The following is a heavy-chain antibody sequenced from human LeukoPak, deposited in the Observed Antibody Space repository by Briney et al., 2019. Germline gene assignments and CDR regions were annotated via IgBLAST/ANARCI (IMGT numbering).Heavy chain of an antibody. CDR1: GFTFSSYG. Sequence: GGSLRLSCAASGFTFSSYGMHWVRQAPGKGLEWVAFIRYDGSNKYYTDSVKGRFTISRDNSKNTLYLQMNSLRAEDTAVYYCAKEDGYYYDTPNTFDYWGQGTLVTVSS. CDR2: IRYDGSNK. V-gene: IGHV3-30*02. CDR3: AKEDGYYYDTPNTFDY. J-gene: IGHJ4*02. D-gene: IGHD3-22*01.